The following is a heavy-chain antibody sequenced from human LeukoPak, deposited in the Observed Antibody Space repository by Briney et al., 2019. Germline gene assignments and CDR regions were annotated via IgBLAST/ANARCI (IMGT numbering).Heavy chain of an antibody. V-gene: IGHV4-38-2*01. CDR2: IYHSGST. CDR1: GHSISSGYY. CDR3: ARVDSSSFDY. J-gene: IGHJ4*02. D-gene: IGHD6-13*01. Sequence: SETLSLTCAVSGHSISSGYYWGWIRQPPGKGLEWIGSIYHSGSTYYNPSLKSRVTISVDTSKNQFSLKLSSVTAADTAVYYCARVDSSSFDYWGQGSLVTVSS.